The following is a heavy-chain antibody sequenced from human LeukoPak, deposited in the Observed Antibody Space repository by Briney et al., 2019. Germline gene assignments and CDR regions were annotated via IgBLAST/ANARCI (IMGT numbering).Heavy chain of an antibody. D-gene: IGHD2-15*01. J-gene: IGHJ5*02. Sequence: GSLRLSCAASGFTFREYSMSWVRPAPGKGLEWVSNIRSNGGDTYYTDSVKGRFTISRDNSKNTLYLEMNSLRAEDTAVYYCAKGGYTTWFDPWGQGTLVTVSS. CDR1: GFTFREYS. CDR3: AKGGYTTWFDP. V-gene: IGHV3-23*01. CDR2: IRSNGGDT.